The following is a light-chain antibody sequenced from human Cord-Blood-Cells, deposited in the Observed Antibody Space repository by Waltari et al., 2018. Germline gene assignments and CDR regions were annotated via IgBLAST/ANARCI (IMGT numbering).Light chain of an antibody. CDR1: QSISSW. J-gene: IGKJ1*01. CDR2: KAS. CDR3: QQYNSYSLWT. V-gene: IGKV1-5*03. Sequence: IQMTQSPSTLPASVGDRVTITCRASQSISSWLAWYQQKPGKAPKLLIYKASSLESGVPSRFSGSGSGTEFTLTISSLQPDDFATYYCQQYNSYSLWTFGQGTKVEIK.